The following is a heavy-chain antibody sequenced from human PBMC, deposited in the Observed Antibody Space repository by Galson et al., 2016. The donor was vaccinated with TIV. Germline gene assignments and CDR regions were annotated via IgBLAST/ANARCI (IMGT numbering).Heavy chain of an antibody. CDR2: IIPIFGTT. Sequence: SVKVSCKASGYAFTSYDINWVRQAPGQGLEWMGGIIPIFGTTKYAQKFQGRVTITADESTRIVNMELSSLRSEDTAVYYCAKDPYIYGSYLDHWGQGTLVTVSS. D-gene: IGHD5-18*01. CDR3: AKDPYIYGSYLDH. J-gene: IGHJ4*02. V-gene: IGHV1-69*13. CDR1: GYAFTSYD.